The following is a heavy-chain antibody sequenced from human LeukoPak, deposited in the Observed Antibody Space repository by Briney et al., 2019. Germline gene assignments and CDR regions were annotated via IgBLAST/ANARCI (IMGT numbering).Heavy chain of an antibody. CDR2: FDPEDGET. CDR1: GNRPTLVS. J-gene: IGHJ2*01. Sequence: ASVKVSRKFSGNRPTLVSMHRVRQAPGKGLEWRGGFDPEDGETIYAQKFQGRVTMTEDTSTDTAYMELSSLRYEDTAVYYGSRAHGGNSGYFDLWGRGTLVTVSS. V-gene: IGHV1-24*01. D-gene: IGHD4-23*01. CDR3: SRAHGGNSGYFDL.